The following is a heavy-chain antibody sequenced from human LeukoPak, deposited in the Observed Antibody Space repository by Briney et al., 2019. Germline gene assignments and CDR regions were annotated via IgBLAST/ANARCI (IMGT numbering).Heavy chain of an antibody. J-gene: IGHJ3*01. CDR2: IKEDGSEK. CDR3: ARDLQTGLAFDA. CDR1: GFTFSNYF. Sequence: GGSLRLSCAASGFTFSNYFMSWVRQAPGKGLEWVANIKEDGSEKYYVDSVKGRFTISRDNAKNSLYLEMNSLRAEDTAVYYCARDLQTGLAFDAWGQGTVVAVSS. V-gene: IGHV3-7*05. D-gene: IGHD7-27*01.